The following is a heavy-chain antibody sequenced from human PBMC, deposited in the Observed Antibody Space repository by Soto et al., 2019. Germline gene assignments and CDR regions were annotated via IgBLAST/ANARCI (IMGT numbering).Heavy chain of an antibody. D-gene: IGHD2-8*01. CDR1: GFTFSDNY. V-gene: IGHV3-11*01. Sequence: QVQLVESGGGLVKPGGSLRLSCAASGFTFSDNYMSWIRQAPGKGLEWVSYISGSGSSIYYAESVKGRFTISRDNSKNSLFLQMSSLRAEDTAVYYCARDNGGDYLDYWGQGTLVIVSS. CDR3: ARDNGGDYLDY. CDR2: ISGSGSSI. J-gene: IGHJ4*02.